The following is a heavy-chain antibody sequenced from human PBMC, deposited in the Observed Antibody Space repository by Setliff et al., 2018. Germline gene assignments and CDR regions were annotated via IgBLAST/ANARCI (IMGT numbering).Heavy chain of an antibody. J-gene: IGHJ5*02. CDR3: ARGGGSYRAGNSRPTYWFDP. CDR2: IRPNGGGT. V-gene: IGHV1-2*06. D-gene: IGHD2-21*01. Sequence: ASVKVSCKTSGYPFIEHYVNWVRQAPGQGLEWMGRIRPNGGGTHYAQKFQGRVTMTRDTANSTVYMDLSSLTSDDTAIYYCARGGGSYRAGNSRPTYWFDPWGQGTLVTVSS. CDR1: GYPFIEHY.